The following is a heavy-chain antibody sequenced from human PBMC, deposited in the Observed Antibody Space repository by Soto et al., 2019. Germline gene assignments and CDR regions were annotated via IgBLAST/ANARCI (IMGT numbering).Heavy chain of an antibody. Sequence: LRLSPVPPGFILSNHGMHWVRQPAGTGLEWVALMSYAGSYTFYADSLTVQLTISSDHSKNTLLLHMTNLSAEDTPMHYCTFVWVADSALDLGGQGTLVTVS. J-gene: IGHJ5*02. CDR2: MSYAGSYT. V-gene: IGHV3-30*03. CDR3: TFVWVADSALDL. D-gene: IGHD3-16*01. CDR1: GFILSNHG.